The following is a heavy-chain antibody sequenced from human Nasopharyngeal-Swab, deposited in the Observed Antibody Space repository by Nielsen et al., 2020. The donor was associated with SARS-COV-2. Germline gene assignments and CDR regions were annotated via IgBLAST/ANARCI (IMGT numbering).Heavy chain of an antibody. Sequence: GSLRLSCAASGFTFSSYEMNWVRQAPGKGLEWIGSIYYSGSTYYNPYLKSRVTISVDTSKNQFSLKLSSVTTADTAVYYCARQWEIVVVTATPGFDYWGQGTLVTVAS. CDR3: ARQWEIVVVTATPGFDY. D-gene: IGHD2-21*02. J-gene: IGHJ4*02. V-gene: IGHV4-39*01. CDR2: IYYSGST. CDR1: GFTFSSYE.